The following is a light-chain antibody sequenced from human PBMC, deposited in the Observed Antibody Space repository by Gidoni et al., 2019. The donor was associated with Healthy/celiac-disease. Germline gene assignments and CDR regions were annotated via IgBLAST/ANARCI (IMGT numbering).Light chain of an antibody. J-gene: IGLJ2*01. V-gene: IGLV1-40*01. CDR1: SSNIGAGYD. Sequence: QSVLTQPPSVSWAPWQRVTISCTGSSSNIGAGYDVHWYQQLPGTAPKLLIYGNSNRPSGVPDRFSGSKSGTSASLAITGLQAEDEADYYCQSYDSSLSGSVVFGGGTKLTVL. CDR3: QSYDSSLSGSVV. CDR2: GNS.